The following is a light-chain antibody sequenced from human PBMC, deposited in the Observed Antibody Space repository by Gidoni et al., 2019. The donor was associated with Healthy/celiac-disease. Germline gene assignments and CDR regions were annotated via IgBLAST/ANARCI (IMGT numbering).Light chain of an antibody. V-gene: IGKV3-20*01. J-gene: IGKJ1*01. CDR2: GAS. CDR1: QSISSNS. CDR3: QQYGSSPPWT. Sequence: EIVLTQSPGTLSLSPGERATLSCRASQSISSNSLAWYQQKPGQAPRLLIYGASSRATGIPDRFSGSGSGTDFTLTISRLEPEDFAVYYCQQYGSSPPWTFGQGTKVEI.